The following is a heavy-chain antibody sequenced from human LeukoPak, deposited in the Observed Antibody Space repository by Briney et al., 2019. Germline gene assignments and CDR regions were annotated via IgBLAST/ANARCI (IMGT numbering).Heavy chain of an antibody. CDR1: GFTFIGYG. Sequence: PGGSLRLSCTSSGFTFIGYGMHWVRQAPGKGLEWVSTISGDSSGNYIDYADSVRGRFTISRDNAKNSVFLQMNGLRDDDTAVYYCTREGGVGSWGRGTLVSVSS. D-gene: IGHD3-16*01. CDR3: TREGGVGS. CDR2: ISGDSSGNYI. V-gene: IGHV3-21*01. J-gene: IGHJ5*01.